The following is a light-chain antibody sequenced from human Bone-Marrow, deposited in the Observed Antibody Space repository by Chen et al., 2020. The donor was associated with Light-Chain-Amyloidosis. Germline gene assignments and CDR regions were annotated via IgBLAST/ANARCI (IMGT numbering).Light chain of an antibody. CDR3: CSYAGRSSWV. V-gene: IGLV2-11*01. CDR2: DVS. CDR1: SSDVGGFNY. J-gene: IGLJ3*02. Sequence: QSALTQPRSVSGSPGQSVTISCTGTSSDVGGFNYVSWYQQHPGKAPKLMIYDVSKRPSGVPDRCSGSKSGNTASLTISGLQAEDEADYYCCSYAGRSSWVFGGGTKLTVL.